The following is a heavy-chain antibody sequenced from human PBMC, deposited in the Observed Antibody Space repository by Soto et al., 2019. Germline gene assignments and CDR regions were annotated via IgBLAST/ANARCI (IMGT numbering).Heavy chain of an antibody. CDR2: IISDGSRT. CDR1: GFTFSNYW. J-gene: IGHJ4*02. D-gene: IGHD1-26*01. Sequence: PGGSLRLSCAASGFTFSNYWMHWVRQAPGKGLVWVSRIISDGSRTDYADSVKGRFTISRDNAKNTLYLQMNSLRAEDTAVYYCASWEAWGQGTLVTVSS. CDR3: ASWEA. V-gene: IGHV3-74*01.